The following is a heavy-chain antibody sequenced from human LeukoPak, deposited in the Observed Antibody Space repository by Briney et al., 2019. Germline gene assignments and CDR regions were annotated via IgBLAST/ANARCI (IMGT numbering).Heavy chain of an antibody. CDR2: INHSGST. CDR3: ARGRARVYRQFDP. D-gene: IGHD3-16*02. CDR1: GGSISSGGYY. J-gene: IGHJ5*02. Sequence: PSETLSLTCTVSGGSISSGGYYWSWIRQPPGKGLEWIGEINHSGSTNYNPSLKSRVTISVDTSKNQFSLKLSSVTAADTAVYYCARGRARVYRQFDPWGQGTLVTVSS. V-gene: IGHV4-39*07.